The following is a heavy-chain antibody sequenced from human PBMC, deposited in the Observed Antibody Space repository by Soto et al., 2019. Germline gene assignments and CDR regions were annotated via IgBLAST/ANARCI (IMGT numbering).Heavy chain of an antibody. D-gene: IGHD2-2*03. CDR2: ISSSGSTI. V-gene: IGHV3-11*01. J-gene: IGHJ4*02. CDR1: GFTFSDYY. Sequence: GESLKISCAASGFTFSDYYMSWIRQAPGKGLEWVSYISSSGSTIYYADSVKGRFTISRDNAKNSLYLQMNSLRAEDTAVYYCARVRSPWMAYYFDYWGQGTLVTVSS. CDR3: ARVRSPWMAYYFDY.